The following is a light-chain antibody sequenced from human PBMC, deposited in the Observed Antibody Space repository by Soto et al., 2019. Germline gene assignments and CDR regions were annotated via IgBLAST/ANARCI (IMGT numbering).Light chain of an antibody. Sequence: DIVMTQSPLSLPVTPGEPASISCRSSQSLLHSNGYNYLDWYLQKPGQSPQLLIYLGSNRASGVPDRLSGSGSGADFTLTISRVEAEDVGVYYCMQALQTPYTFGQGTKLEIK. CDR1: QSLLHSNGYNY. V-gene: IGKV2-28*01. J-gene: IGKJ2*01. CDR2: LGS. CDR3: MQALQTPYT.